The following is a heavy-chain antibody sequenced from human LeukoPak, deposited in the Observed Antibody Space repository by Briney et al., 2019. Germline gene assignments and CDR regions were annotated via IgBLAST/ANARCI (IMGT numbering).Heavy chain of an antibody. CDR2: ISLHNGNT. CDR1: GYTFNRYG. J-gene: IGHJ5*02. D-gene: IGHD1-26*01. V-gene: IGHV1-18*01. Sequence: ASVKVSCKASGYTFNRYGITWVRQAPGQGLEWMGWISLHNGNTMYAQKFQGRVTMTTDTATRTAYMELRSLRADDTAVYYCARRSGSLDLLGSWGQGTLVTVSS. CDR3: ARRSGSLDLLGS.